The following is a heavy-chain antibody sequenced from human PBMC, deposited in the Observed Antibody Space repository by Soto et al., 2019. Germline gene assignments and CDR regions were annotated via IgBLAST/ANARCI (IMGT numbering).Heavy chain of an antibody. CDR2: ISSSSSYI. J-gene: IGHJ6*03. D-gene: IGHD1-26*01. V-gene: IGHV3-21*01. CDR3: ARNRAGGLNYYYYMDV. Sequence: EVQLVESGGGLVKPGGSLRLSCVVSGFTFSSYSMNWVPQAPGKGLEWVSSISSSSSYIYYADSVKGRFTISRDNAKNSLYLQMNSLRAEDTAVYYCARNRAGGLNYYYYMDVWGKGTTVTVSS. CDR1: GFTFSSYS.